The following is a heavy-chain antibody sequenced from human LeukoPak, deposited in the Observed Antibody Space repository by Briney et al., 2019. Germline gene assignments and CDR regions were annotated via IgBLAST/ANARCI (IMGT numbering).Heavy chain of an antibody. CDR3: ARSPRYGDFGGHYFDY. J-gene: IGHJ4*02. V-gene: IGHV3-64*01. CDR1: GFTFSSYA. CDR2: VSRNGNYT. D-gene: IGHD4-17*01. Sequence: PGGSLRFSCAASGFTFSSYAMHWVRQAPGKGLEYVSTVSRNGNYTYYVNSVKGRFTISRDNSKNTLYLQMGSLRPEDMAVYYCARSPRYGDFGGHYFDYWGQGTLVTVSS.